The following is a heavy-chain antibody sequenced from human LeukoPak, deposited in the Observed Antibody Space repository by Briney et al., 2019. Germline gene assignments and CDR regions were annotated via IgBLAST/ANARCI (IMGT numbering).Heavy chain of an antibody. D-gene: IGHD4-11*01. Sequence: PSETLSLTCTVSGYSISTGYYWDWIRQPPGKGLEWIGTFYHGGSTYYNPSLKSRVTISVDTSKNQFSLKLSSVTAADTAVYYCAREGYSNDYYYYMDVWGKGNTVNVSS. J-gene: IGHJ6*03. V-gene: IGHV4-38-2*02. CDR1: GYSISTGYY. CDR2: FYHGGST. CDR3: AREGYSNDYYYYMDV.